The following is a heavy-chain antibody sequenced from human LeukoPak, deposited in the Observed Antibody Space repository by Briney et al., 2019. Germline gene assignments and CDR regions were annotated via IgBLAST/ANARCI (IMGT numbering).Heavy chain of an antibody. D-gene: IGHD4-17*01. V-gene: IGHV3-30*02. J-gene: IGHJ4*02. CDR1: GFTFISYG. CDR2: IRYDGSNK. Sequence: GGSLRLSCAASGFTFISYGMHWVRQAPGKGLEWVTFIRYDGSNKYYADSVKGRFIISRDNSKNTLFLQMNSLRTEDTAVYYCAKNSLSSRLRYFDYWGQGTLVTVSS. CDR3: AKNSLSSRLRYFDY.